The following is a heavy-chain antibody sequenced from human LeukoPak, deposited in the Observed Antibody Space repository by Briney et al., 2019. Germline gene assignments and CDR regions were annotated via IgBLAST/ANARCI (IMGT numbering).Heavy chain of an antibody. V-gene: IGHV5-51*01. CDR2: IYPGDSDT. CDR3: ARHVPAGVVDY. Sequence: GASLKISSKGSGYRFTSYWIGWGRQMPGKGLEWMGIIYPGDSDTRYSPSFQGQVTISADNSISTAYLQWSSLKASDTAMYYCARHVPAGVVDYWGQGTLVTVSS. CDR1: GYRFTSYW. J-gene: IGHJ4*02. D-gene: IGHD2-2*01.